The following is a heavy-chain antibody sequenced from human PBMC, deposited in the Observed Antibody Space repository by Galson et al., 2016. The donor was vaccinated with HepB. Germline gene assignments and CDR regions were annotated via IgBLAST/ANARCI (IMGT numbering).Heavy chain of an antibody. CDR1: GFTLSSYT. CDR3: ARDQCGPECYQPDY. CDR2: MHNSGHAI. J-gene: IGHJ4*02. V-gene: IGHV3-48*02. D-gene: IGHD2-21*01. Sequence: SLRLSCAVSGFTLSSYTMNWVRQAPGKGLEMVSYMHNSGHAIYYGNSVKGRFTISRDNAKNLLYLQMNSLREEDTAVYYCARDQCGPECYQPDYWGQGTLVTVSS.